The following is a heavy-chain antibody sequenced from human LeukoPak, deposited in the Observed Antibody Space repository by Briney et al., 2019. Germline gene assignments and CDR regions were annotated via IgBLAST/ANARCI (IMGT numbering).Heavy chain of an antibody. V-gene: IGHV3-23*01. Sequence: GGSLRLSCAASGFTFSNSAMSWVRQAPGKGLEWVSAISGSGGCTFYADSVKGRFTISRDNSKNTLYLQMNSLRAEDTAVYYCAKDEYYGSGTYYIYWGQGTLVTVSS. J-gene: IGHJ4*02. D-gene: IGHD3-10*01. CDR3: AKDEYYGSGTYYIY. CDR1: GFTFSNSA. CDR2: ISGSGGCT.